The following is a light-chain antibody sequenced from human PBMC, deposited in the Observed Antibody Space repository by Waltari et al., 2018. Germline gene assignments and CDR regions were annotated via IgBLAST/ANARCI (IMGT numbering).Light chain of an antibody. J-gene: IGLJ1*01. V-gene: IGLV2-14*01. CDR3: SSYTGSSTV. CDR2: EVS. Sequence: QSALTQPASVSGSPGQSITISCTGTSSDVGRYNFVSWYQQHPGKAPKLTISEVSNRPSGVSNRFSGSKSGNTASLTISGLQPEDEADYYCSSYTGSSTVFGTGTKVTVL. CDR1: SSDVGRYNF.